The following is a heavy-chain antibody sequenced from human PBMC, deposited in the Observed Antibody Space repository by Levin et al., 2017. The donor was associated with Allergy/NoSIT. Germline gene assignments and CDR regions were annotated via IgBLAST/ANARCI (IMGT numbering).Heavy chain of an antibody. CDR1: GFTVTSSY. CDR2: IYSGGTT. V-gene: IGHV3-53*01. J-gene: IGHJ4*02. Sequence: GESLKISCAASGFTVTSSYMSWVRQAPGKGLECVSVIYSGGTTFYADSVRGRFTVSRDKSKNTLSLQMNSLRVEDTAVYYCTRDKYFDSTTYYYSDFWGQGTLVTVSS. CDR3: TRDKYFDSTTYYYSDF. D-gene: IGHD2/OR15-2a*01.